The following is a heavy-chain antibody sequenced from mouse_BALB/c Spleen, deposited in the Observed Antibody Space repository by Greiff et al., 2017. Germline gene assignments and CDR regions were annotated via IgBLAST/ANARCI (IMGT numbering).Heavy chain of an antibody. CDR1: GFTFSDYY. J-gene: IGHJ4*01. CDR2: ISDGGSYT. D-gene: IGHD2-5*01. V-gene: IGHV5-4*02. CDR3: ARDSNSAMDY. Sequence: DVQLVESGGGLVKPGGSLKLSCAASGFTFSDYYMYWVRQTPEKRLEWVATISDGGSYTYYPDSVKGRFTISRDNAKNNLYLQMSSLKSEDTAMYYCARDSNSAMDYWGQGTSVTVSS.